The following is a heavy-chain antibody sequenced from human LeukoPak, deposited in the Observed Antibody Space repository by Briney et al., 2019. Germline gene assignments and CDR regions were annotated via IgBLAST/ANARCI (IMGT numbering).Heavy chain of an antibody. V-gene: IGHV4-4*09. J-gene: IGHJ4*02. D-gene: IGHD2-2*01. Sequence: PSETLSLTCTVSGGCISSYYWSWIRQPPGKGLEWIGYTYTSGSTKYNPSLKSRVTISVDTSKNQFSLKLSSVTAADTAVYYCARVEIVVPAAVFFDYWGQGNLVTVSS. CDR2: TYTSGST. CDR3: ARVEIVVPAAVFFDY. CDR1: GGCISSYY.